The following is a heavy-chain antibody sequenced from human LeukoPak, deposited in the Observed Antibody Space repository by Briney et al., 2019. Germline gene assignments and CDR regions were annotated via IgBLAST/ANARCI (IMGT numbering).Heavy chain of an antibody. Sequence: GGSLRLSCAASGFTFSTYGMHWVRQAPGKGLEWVAFIQYDGGNKYYADSVKGRFTISRDNSKNTLYLQMNSLRAEDTAIYYCAKDRTGMTYGDYGGQGTLVTVSS. J-gene: IGHJ4*02. CDR3: AKDRTGMTYGDY. CDR2: IQYDGGNK. CDR1: GFTFSTYG. V-gene: IGHV3-30*02. D-gene: IGHD7-27*01.